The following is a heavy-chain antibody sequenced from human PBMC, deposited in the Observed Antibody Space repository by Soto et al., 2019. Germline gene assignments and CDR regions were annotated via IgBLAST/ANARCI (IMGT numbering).Heavy chain of an antibody. D-gene: IGHD2-8*01. Sequence: SVKVSCKASGGGNLRDYRTTWVRRAPGQGLEWMGGIIPKLGSAHYAQKFQGRVTITADESTTSVYMELRSLRSDDMAVYYCAREYAKQYGSNGYTGYWGQGTLVTVCS. CDR3: AREYAKQYGSNGYTGY. CDR1: GGGNLRDYR. CDR2: IIPKLGSA. J-gene: IGHJ4*02. V-gene: IGHV1-69*13.